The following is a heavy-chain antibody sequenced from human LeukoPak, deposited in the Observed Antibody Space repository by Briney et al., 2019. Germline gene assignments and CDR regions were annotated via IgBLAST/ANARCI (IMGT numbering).Heavy chain of an antibody. CDR2: IYSTGNT. CDR3: ARDVNYDQHY. V-gene: IGHV3-66*01. D-gene: IGHD1-7*01. Sequence: GGSLRLSCAASGFTVSSDFVSWVRQAPGKGLEWISVIYSTGNTFYADSVKGRFTISRDNSKNTVSLQMNSLRAEDTAVYYCARDVNYDQHYLGQETLVTVSS. J-gene: IGHJ4*02. CDR1: GFTVSSDF.